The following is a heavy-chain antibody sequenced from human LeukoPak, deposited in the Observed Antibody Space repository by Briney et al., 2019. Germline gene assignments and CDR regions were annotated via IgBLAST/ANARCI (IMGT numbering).Heavy chain of an antibody. CDR3: ARLHGDYAAGY. CDR2: IYPGHSDT. CDR1: GYCFTSYL. V-gene: IGHV5-51*01. Sequence: GESLKISCKCSGYCFTSYLIGWVRQMPRRGLELMGIIYPGHSDTRYSPSFQGQVTISADKSISTAYLQWSSLKASDTAMYYCARLHGDYAAGYWGQGTLVTVSS. D-gene: IGHD4-17*01. J-gene: IGHJ4*02.